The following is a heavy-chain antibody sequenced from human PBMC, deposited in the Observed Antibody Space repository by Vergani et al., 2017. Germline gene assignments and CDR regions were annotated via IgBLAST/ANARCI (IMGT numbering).Heavy chain of an antibody. Sequence: QVQVVQSGAEVKKSGASVKVSCKTSGYTFSNYYMHWVRQAPGQGLEWMGIINPSGGHTNYAQKFQGRVTMTRATSTSTVYMVLSSLRSEDTAIYYCARGDYGILTGYRYWGQGTLVTVSA. CDR2: INPSGGHT. V-gene: IGHV1-46*03. D-gene: IGHD3-9*01. CDR1: GYTFSNYY. J-gene: IGHJ4*02. CDR3: ARGDYGILTGYRY.